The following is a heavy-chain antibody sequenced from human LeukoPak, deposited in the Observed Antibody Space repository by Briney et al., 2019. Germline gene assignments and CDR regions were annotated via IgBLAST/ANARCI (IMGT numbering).Heavy chain of an antibody. CDR1: GFSCSSYW. Sequence: GGSLRLSCSASGFSCSSYWMSWVRQAPGKGLEWVAHINEDGSEKYYVDSVKGRFFISRDNAAKSLSLQMNRLRDADTAVYYCARVSVGATAFDYWGQGNLVTVS. CDR3: ARVSVGATAFDY. D-gene: IGHD1-26*01. J-gene: IGHJ4*02. CDR2: INEDGSEK. V-gene: IGHV3-7*01.